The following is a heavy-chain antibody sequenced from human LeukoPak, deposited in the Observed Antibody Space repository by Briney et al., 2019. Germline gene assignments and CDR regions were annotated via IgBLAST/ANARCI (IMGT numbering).Heavy chain of an antibody. J-gene: IGHJ4*02. CDR3: ARFSSIAAAFDY. D-gene: IGHD6-13*01. CDR2: IYSRGTT. V-gene: IGHV4-4*07. CDR1: GGSISNYY. Sequence: SETLSLTCTVSGGSISNYYWSWIRQPAGKGLEWIGLIYSRGTTHYNPSLKSRVTMSVDTSKNQFSLNLSSVTAADTAVYYCARFSSIAAAFDYWGLGTLVTVSS.